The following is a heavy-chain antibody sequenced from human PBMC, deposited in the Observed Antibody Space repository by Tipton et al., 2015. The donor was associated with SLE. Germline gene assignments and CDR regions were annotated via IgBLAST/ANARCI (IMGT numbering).Heavy chain of an antibody. CDR3: ARDVRVWFGESPGYMDV. V-gene: IGHV3-30-3*01. CDR1: GFTFSSYA. Sequence: SLRLSCAVSGFTFSSYAMHWVRQAPGKGLEWVAVISYDGSNKYYADSVKGRFTISRDNAKNSVYLQMNDLRVEDTAVYYCARDVRVWFGESPGYMDVWGKGTTVTVSS. D-gene: IGHD3-10*01. J-gene: IGHJ6*03. CDR2: ISYDGSNK.